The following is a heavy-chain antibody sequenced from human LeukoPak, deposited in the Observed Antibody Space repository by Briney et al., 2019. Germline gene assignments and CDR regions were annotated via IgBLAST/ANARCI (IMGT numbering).Heavy chain of an antibody. Sequence: ASVKISCKVSGYTFTDYYMHWVQQAPGKGLEWMGLVDPEDGETIYAEKFQGRVTITADTSTDTAYMELSSLRSEDTDVYYCATGSRFLEWLPIYWGQGTLVTVSS. V-gene: IGHV1-69-2*01. CDR1: GYTFTDYY. CDR2: VDPEDGET. D-gene: IGHD3-3*01. J-gene: IGHJ4*02. CDR3: ATGSRFLEWLPIY.